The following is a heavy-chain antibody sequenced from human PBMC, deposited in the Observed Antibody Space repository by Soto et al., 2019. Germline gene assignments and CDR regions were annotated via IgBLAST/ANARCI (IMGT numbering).Heavy chain of an antibody. J-gene: IGHJ4*02. CDR3: AKECISGLYYFDY. V-gene: IGHV3-23*01. Sequence: EVPLLESGGGLVQPGGSLRLSCAASGFTFSNYAMSWVRQAPGKGLEWVSIISGSGDSPYYADSVKGRFTISRDNSRNTLYLQMNSLRAGDSAKYYCAKECISGLYYFDYWGQGTLVTVSS. CDR2: ISGSGDSP. D-gene: IGHD6-19*01. CDR1: GFTFSNYA.